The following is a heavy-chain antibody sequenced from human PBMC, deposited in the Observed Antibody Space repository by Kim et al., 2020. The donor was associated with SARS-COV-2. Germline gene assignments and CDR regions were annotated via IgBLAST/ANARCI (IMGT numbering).Heavy chain of an antibody. CDR2: IYSDGST. CDR3: ARDTPTMATIY. Sequence: GGSLRLSCAASGFTVSNSYLSWVRQAPGKGLEWVSVIYSDGSTYYADSVKGRFTISRDNSKNTLYLQVNSLRAEDTAVYYCARDTPTMATIYWGQGTLVT. CDR1: GFTVSNSY. V-gene: IGHV3-66*01. J-gene: IGHJ4*02. D-gene: IGHD5-18*01.